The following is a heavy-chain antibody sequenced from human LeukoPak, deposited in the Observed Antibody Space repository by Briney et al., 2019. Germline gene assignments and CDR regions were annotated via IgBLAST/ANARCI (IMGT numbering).Heavy chain of an antibody. D-gene: IGHD2-15*01. V-gene: IGHV3-66*01. J-gene: IGHJ4*02. CDR3: AKAPVTSCRGAFCYPFDY. Sequence: GGSLRLSCAASGFTVSNNYMRWVRQAPGKGLEWVSLIYSGGSTYYADSVKGRFIISRDTSRSTLYLQMNSLRAEDAAVYYCAKAPVTSCRGAFCYPFDYWGQGTLVTVSS. CDR2: IYSGGST. CDR1: GFTVSNNY.